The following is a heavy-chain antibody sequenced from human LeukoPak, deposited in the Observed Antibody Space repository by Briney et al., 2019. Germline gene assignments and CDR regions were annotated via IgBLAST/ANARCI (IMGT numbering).Heavy chain of an antibody. J-gene: IGHJ4*02. CDR1: GFTFNTYT. CDR2: VTFDGSNT. D-gene: IGHD3-10*01. Sequence: GGSLRLSCAASGFTFNTYTMHWVRQAPGKGLEWVAVVTFDGSNTYYADSVKGRFTLSRDNSKNTLYLQMNSLRAEDTAVYYCARDYYGSGSYYTPLDYWGQGTLVTVSS. CDR3: ARDYYGSGSYYTPLDY. V-gene: IGHV3-30-3*01.